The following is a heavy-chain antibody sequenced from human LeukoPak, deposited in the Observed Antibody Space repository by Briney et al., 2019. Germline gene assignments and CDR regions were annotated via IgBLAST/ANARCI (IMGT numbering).Heavy chain of an antibody. Sequence: GGSLRLSCAASGFTFSSYWMHWVRQAPGKGLVWVSRINSDGSSTSYADSVKGRFTISRDNAKNTLYLQMNSLRAEDTAVYYCARGGRYFDWFSSGMDVWGQGTTVTVSS. CDR2: INSDGSST. D-gene: IGHD3-9*01. CDR3: ARGGRYFDWFSSGMDV. CDR1: GFTFSSYW. J-gene: IGHJ6*02. V-gene: IGHV3-74*01.